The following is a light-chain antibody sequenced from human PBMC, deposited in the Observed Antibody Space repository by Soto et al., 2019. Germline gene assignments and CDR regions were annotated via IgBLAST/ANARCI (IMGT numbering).Light chain of an antibody. CDR3: CSYVRGNTLI. CDR2: DVN. CDR1: NNDVGSYSF. J-gene: IGLJ2*01. Sequence: QSALTQPRSVSGSPGQSVTISCTGTNNDVGSYSFVSWYQQYPGKVPKVIIYDVNKRPSGVPDRFSGSKSGNTASPTISGLQAEDEGDYFCCSYVRGNTLIFGGGTKLTVL. V-gene: IGLV2-11*01.